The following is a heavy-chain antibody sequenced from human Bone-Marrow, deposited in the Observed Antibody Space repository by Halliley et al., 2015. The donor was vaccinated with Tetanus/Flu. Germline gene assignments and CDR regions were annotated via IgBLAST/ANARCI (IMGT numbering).Heavy chain of an antibody. Sequence: TLSLTCTVSGGSVNNYYWSWIRQSPGKGLEWIGFFYYSGYTNYNPSLKSRITMSLDTSKNQFSLRLSSVTAADTAVYYCVTRTSAVTSPPGAFDTWGQGTMVTVSS. CDR2: FYYSGYT. J-gene: IGHJ3*02. D-gene: IGHD4-17*01. CDR1: GGSVNNYY. CDR3: VTRTSAVTSPPGAFDT. V-gene: IGHV4-59*02.